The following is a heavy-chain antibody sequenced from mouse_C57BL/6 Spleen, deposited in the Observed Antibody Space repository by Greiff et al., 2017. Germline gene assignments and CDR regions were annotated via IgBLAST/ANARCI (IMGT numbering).Heavy chain of an antibody. V-gene: IGHV5-9-1*02. CDR3: TRCLWLRRFYFDY. CDR2: ISSGGDYI. D-gene: IGHD2-2*01. CDR1: GFTFSSYA. J-gene: IGHJ2*01. Sequence: EVMLVESGAGLVKPGGSLTLSCAASGFTFSSYAMSWVRQTPEKRLEWVAYISSGGDYIYYADTVKGRFTISRDNARNTLYLQMSSLKSEDTAMYYCTRCLWLRRFYFDYWGQGTTLTVSS.